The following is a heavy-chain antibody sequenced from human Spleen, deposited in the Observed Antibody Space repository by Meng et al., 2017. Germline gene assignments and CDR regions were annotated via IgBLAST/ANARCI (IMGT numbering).Heavy chain of an antibody. V-gene: IGHV4-4*02. J-gene: IGHJ4*02. CDR2: MSKSGST. CDR3: ARIDASQSRDYFDY. CDR1: GGSISSSNW. Sequence: QLQESGPRLVKPSGTLSLTCAVSGGSISSSNWWSWVRQPPGKGLEGIGEMSKSGSTNYDPSLKSRVTISVDTSKTQFSLKLSSVTTADTAVYYCARIDASQSRDYFDYWGPGTLVTVSS.